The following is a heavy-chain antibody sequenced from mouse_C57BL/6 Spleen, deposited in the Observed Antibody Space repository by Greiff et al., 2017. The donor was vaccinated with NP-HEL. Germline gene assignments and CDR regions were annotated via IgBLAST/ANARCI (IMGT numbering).Heavy chain of an antibody. J-gene: IGHJ2*01. CDR1: GYTFTSYW. CDR2: IDPNSGGT. D-gene: IGHD1-1*01. V-gene: IGHV1-72*01. CDR3: ALPLITTVVATDY. Sequence: QVQLKQPGAELVKPGASVKLSCKASGYTFTSYWMHWVKQRPGRGLEWIGRIDPNSGGTKYNEKFKSKATLTVDKPSSTAYMQLSSLTSEDSAVYYCALPLITTVVATDYWGQGTTLTVSS.